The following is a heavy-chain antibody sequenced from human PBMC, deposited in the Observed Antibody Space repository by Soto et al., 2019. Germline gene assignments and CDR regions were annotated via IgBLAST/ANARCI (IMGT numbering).Heavy chain of an antibody. CDR2: IYYSGSA. J-gene: IGHJ5*02. D-gene: IGHD2-15*01. CDR1: GGSISNFF. V-gene: IGHV4-59*01. CDR3: VRGEYCSGGSCYGEYNWFDL. Sequence: QVQLQESGPGLVKPSGTLSLTCTVSGGSISNFFWNWIRQPPGKGLEWIGYIYYSGSANYSPSLKSRATISEDTSENKLSLKLRSVTAADTAVYYCVRGEYCSGGSCYGEYNWFDLWGQGTLVTASS.